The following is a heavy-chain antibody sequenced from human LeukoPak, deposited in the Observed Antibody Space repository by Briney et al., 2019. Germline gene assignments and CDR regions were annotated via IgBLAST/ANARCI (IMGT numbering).Heavy chain of an antibody. J-gene: IGHJ4*02. CDR3: TRGAGWLIDY. CDR2: FHNSGTS. D-gene: IGHD3-16*01. CDR1: DDSISDYY. Sequence: SETLSPTCTVSDDSISDYYRGWIRQPPGKGLEWIGYFHNSGTSTYNPSLRSRVTISADTSKNQFSLKLNSLTTADTAVYYCTRGAGWLIDYWGQGILVTVSS. V-gene: IGHV4-59*01.